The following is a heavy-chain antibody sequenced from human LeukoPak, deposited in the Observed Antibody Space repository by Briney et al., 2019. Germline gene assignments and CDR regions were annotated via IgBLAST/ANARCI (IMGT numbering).Heavy chain of an antibody. V-gene: IGHV1-8*01. CDR3: ARGRGSSGYYYYY. CDR1: GYTFTSYD. Sequence: ASVTVSCKASGYTFTSYDINWVRQAPGQGLEWMGWMNPNSGNTGYAQKFQGRVTMTRNTSISTAYMELSSLRSEDTAVYCCARGRGSSGYYYYYWGQGTLVTVSS. CDR2: MNPNSGNT. D-gene: IGHD3-22*01. J-gene: IGHJ4*02.